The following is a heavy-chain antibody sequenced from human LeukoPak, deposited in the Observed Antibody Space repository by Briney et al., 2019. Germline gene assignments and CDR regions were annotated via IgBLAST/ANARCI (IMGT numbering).Heavy chain of an antibody. CDR3: ARGVGPDY. CDR2: IKPDGSDK. D-gene: IGHD3-10*01. V-gene: IGHV3-7*05. J-gene: IGHJ4*02. CDR1: GFTFSSFW. Sequence: RGSLGLSCAASGFTFSSFWMSWVRQAPGKGLEWVANIKPDGSDKYYVDSVKGRFTVSRDNAKNSLYLQMNSLRAEDTAVYYCARGVGPDYWGQGTLVTVSS.